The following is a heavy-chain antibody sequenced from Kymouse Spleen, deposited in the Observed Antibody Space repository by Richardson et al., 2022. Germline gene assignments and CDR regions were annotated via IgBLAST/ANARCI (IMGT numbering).Heavy chain of an antibody. CDR2: ISYDGSNK. Sequence: QVQLVESGGGVVQPGRSLRLSCAASGFTFSSYGMHWVRQAPGKGLEWVAVISYDGSNKYYADSVKGRFTISRDNSKNTLYLQMNSLRAEDTAVYYCAKGYYYGSGSY*VLL*LLGPGNPGHRLL. D-gene: IGHD3-10*01. CDR1: GFTFSSYG. J-gene: IGHJ4*02. V-gene: IGHV3-30*18. CDR3: AKGYYYGSGSY*VLL*L.